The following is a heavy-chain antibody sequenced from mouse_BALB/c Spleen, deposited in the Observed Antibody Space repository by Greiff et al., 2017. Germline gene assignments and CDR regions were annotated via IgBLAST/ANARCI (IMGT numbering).Heavy chain of an antibody. J-gene: IGHJ2*01. D-gene: IGHD1-1*01. CDR2: IDPENGDT. CDR1: GFNIKDYY. V-gene: IGHV14-4*02. CDR3: NAHYYGSRAYFDY. Sequence: EVQLQQSGAELVRSGASVKLSCTASGFNIKDYYMHWVKQRPEQGLEWIGWIDPENGDTEYAPKFQGKATMTADTSSNTAYLQLSSLTSEDTAVYYCNAHYYGSRAYFDYGGQGTTLTVSS.